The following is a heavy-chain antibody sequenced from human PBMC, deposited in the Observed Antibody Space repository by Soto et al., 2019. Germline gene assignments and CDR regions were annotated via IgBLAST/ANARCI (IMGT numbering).Heavy chain of an antibody. Sequence: EVQLVESGGNLVQPGGSLRLSCEASGFTFSGLDMHWVRQPPGKGLEWVSSIGTAGDTYYAVSVKGRFTISRDNAKNSLSLQMNSLRAGDMAVYFCAKSQVVGAYFFDSWGQGTQVTVSS. D-gene: IGHD3-16*01. J-gene: IGHJ4*02. CDR1: GFTFSGLD. CDR2: IGTAGDT. CDR3: AKSQVVGAYFFDS. V-gene: IGHV3-13*01.